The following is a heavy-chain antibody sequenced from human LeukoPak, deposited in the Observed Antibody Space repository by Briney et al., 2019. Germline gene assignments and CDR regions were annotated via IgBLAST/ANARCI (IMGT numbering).Heavy chain of an antibody. V-gene: IGHV3-66*01. J-gene: IGHJ4*02. D-gene: IGHD4-17*01. CDR2: IYSGDIT. CDR1: GFTVSSNY. Sequence: PGGSLRLSCAASGFTVSSNYMSWVRQAPGKGLEWVSVIYSGDITYYADSVKGRFTISRDNSKNTLYLQMNSLGAEDTAVYYCARGATTTVTTDYWGQGTLVTVSS. CDR3: ARGATTTVTTDY.